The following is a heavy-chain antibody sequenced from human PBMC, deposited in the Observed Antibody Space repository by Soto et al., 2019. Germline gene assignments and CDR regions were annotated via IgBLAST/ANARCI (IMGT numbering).Heavy chain of an antibody. V-gene: IGHV1-69*13. J-gene: IGHJ6*02. D-gene: IGHD3-10*01. CDR2: IIPFSGTV. Sequence: ASVKVSCKTSGGSFMSQAFSWVRQAPGQGPEWMGGIIPFSGTVTYTQRFQGRLTLTADEPTKTAYMELSSLRSEDTAVYYCARGSYDSYAGFFGMDVWGQGTKVTVSS. CDR3: ARGSYDSYAGFFGMDV. CDR1: GGSFMSQA.